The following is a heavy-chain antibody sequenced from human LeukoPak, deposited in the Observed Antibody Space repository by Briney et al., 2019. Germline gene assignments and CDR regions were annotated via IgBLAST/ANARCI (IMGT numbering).Heavy chain of an antibody. CDR2: IYHSGST. CDR1: GGSISSGAYY. Sequence: SETLSLTRTVSGGSISSGAYYWSWIRQPPGKGLEWIGHIYHSGSTYYNPSLKSRIIMSVDTSENQFSLKVTSVTAADTAVYFCARVGVVERLRFDYWGQGSLVTVSS. V-gene: IGHV4-30-4*01. J-gene: IGHJ4*02. D-gene: IGHD3-22*01. CDR3: ARVGVVERLRFDY.